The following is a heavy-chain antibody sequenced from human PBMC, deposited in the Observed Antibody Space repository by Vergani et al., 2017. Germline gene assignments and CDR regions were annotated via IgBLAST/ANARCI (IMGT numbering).Heavy chain of an antibody. CDR3: ASGPAAINYYYYYMDV. J-gene: IGHJ6*03. D-gene: IGHD2-2*01. V-gene: IGHV5-51*01. CDR1: GYSFTSYW. Sequence: EVPLVPSGAAVKKPGESLTISCKGSGYSFTSYWIGWVRQMPGKGLEWMGIIYPGDSDTRYSPSFQGQVTISADKSISTAYLQWSSLKASDTAMYYCASGPAAINYYYYYMDVWGKGTTVTVSS. CDR2: IYPGDSDT.